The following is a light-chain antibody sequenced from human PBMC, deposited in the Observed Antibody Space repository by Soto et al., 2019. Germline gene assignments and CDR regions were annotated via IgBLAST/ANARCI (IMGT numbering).Light chain of an antibody. CDR3: QQYGVTPLFI. Sequence: EIVLTQSPGTLSLSPGERATLSCRASQSVSSSFLAWYQQKTGQAPRLLIYGASSRATGIPDRFSGSGSGTDFTLTIRRLEPEDFAVYYCQQYGVTPLFIFGPGTKVDLK. CDR1: QSVSSSF. CDR2: GAS. J-gene: IGKJ3*01. V-gene: IGKV3-20*01.